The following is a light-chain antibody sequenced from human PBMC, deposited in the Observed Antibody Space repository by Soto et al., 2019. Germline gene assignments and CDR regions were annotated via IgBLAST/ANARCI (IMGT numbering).Light chain of an antibody. Sequence: EIVLTQSPGTLSLSPGERATRSCRASQSVSGNYLAWYQQKPRQSPRLLIYGSSDRATGIPDRFSGSESGTDFTLTITRVEPEDFAVYYCQQYGSSPPYTFGQGTKLEIK. J-gene: IGKJ2*01. CDR2: GSS. V-gene: IGKV3-20*01. CDR1: QSVSGNY. CDR3: QQYGSSPPYT.